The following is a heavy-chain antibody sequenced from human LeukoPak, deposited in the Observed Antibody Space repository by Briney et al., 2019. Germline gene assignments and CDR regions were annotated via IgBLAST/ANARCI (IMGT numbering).Heavy chain of an antibody. J-gene: IGHJ5*02. Sequence: ASVKVSCKASGYTFTSYGISWVRQAPGQGLEWVGWISAYNGNTDYAQKLQGRVTMTTDTSTSTAYMELRSLRSDDTAVYYCAREFVPTGGKSNTIFEPWGQGTLVTVSS. D-gene: IGHD3-3*01. V-gene: IGHV1-18*01. CDR1: GYTFTSYG. CDR2: ISAYNGNT. CDR3: AREFVPTGGKSNTIFEP.